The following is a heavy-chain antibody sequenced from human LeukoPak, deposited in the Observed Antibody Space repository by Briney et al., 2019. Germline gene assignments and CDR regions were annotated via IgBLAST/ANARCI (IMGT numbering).Heavy chain of an antibody. CDR1: GGSFSGYY. J-gene: IGHJ4*02. V-gene: IGHV3-11*04. CDR3: ASSGSYRFDY. Sequence: LSLTCAVYGGSFSGYYWSWIRQPPGKGLEWVSHITASGTAMFYADSVKGRFTISRDNAKNSLYLQMNSLRDEDTAVYYCASSGSYRFDYWGQGTLVTVSS. D-gene: IGHD1-26*01. CDR2: ITASGTAM.